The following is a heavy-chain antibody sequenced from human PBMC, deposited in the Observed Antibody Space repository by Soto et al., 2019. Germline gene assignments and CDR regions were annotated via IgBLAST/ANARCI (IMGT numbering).Heavy chain of an antibody. CDR1: GFTFSSYA. V-gene: IGHV3-30-3*01. J-gene: IGHJ4*02. Sequence: GGSLRLSCAASGFTFSSYAMHWVRQAPGKGLEWVAVISYDGSNKYYADSVKGRFTISRDNSKNTLYLQMNSLRAEDTAVYYCARXREVPAAIRRRGPLFDYWGQGTLVTVSS. CDR2: ISYDGSNK. D-gene: IGHD2-2*02. CDR3: ARXREVPAAIRRRGPLFDY.